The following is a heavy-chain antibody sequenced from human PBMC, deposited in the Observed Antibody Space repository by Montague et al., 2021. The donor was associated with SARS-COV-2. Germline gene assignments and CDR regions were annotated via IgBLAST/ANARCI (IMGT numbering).Heavy chain of an antibody. J-gene: IGHJ6*02. CDR3: TSGREGNYNVMDV. D-gene: IGHD1-1*01. CDR1: GDSVSSSSAT. Sequence: CAISGDSVSSSSATWNWVRQSPSRGLEWLGRTYYRSKWYNDYAVSVRGRVTINPDTSKNQFSLQLNSVTPEDTAICYCTSGREGNYNVMDVWGQGTTVTVSS. V-gene: IGHV6-1*01. CDR2: TYYRSKWYN.